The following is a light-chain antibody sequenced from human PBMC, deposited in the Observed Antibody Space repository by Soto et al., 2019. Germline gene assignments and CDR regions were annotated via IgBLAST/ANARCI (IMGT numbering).Light chain of an antibody. J-gene: IGKJ1*01. CDR3: QQFNVWHRT. V-gene: IGKV3-15*01. CDR2: GAS. CDR1: QSVGSN. Sequence: EIVMTQSPATLSVSPGERATLSCRASQSVGSNLAWYPQKPGQAPRLLIYGASTRATDIPARFSGSGSGTEFALTINSLQSEDFAVYFCQQFNVWHRTFGQGTKVES.